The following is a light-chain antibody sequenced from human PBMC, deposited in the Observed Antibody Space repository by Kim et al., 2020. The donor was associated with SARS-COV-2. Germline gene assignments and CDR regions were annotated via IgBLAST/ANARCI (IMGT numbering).Light chain of an antibody. J-gene: IGKJ2*01. CDR3: HHCCGSTPFT. CDR1: QSVDSRY. V-gene: IGKV3-20*01. CDR2: GSS. Sequence: EIVLTQSPGTLSLSPGEKATLSCRASQSVDSRYLAWYQKKPGQAPRILIYGSSSRASAVPDRFSGSGSGTEFTLIISTLEPEDFAVYYCHHCCGSTPFTFGPGTKLEI.